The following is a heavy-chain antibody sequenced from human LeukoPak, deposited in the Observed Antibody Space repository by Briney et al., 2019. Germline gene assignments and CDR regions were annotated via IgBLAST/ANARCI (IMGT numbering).Heavy chain of an antibody. D-gene: IGHD2-21*01. CDR1: GCTFSSYA. CDR2: ISYDGSNK. V-gene: IGHV3-30-3*01. J-gene: IGHJ6*02. Sequence: GGSLRLSCAASGCTFSSYAMHWVRQAPGKGLEWVAVISYDGSNKYYADSVKGRFTISRDNSKNTLYLQMNSLSAEDTAVYYCARDLLFPPYYYYGMDVWGQGTTVTVSS. CDR3: ARDLLFPPYYYYGMDV.